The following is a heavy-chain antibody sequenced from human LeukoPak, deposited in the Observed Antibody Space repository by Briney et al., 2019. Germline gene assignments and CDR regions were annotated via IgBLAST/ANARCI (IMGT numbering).Heavy chain of an antibody. CDR2: ISSSSTYI. D-gene: IGHD3-10*01. Sequence: GGSLRLSCAASGFAFSDSWMTWIRQAPGKGLEWVSSISSSSTYIYYADSVRGRFTISRDNDKSSLYLQMDSLRAEDTAVYYCARDLGITIVRGVMRGNWFDPWGQGTLVTVSS. V-gene: IGHV3-21*01. CDR3: ARDLGITIVRGVMRGNWFDP. J-gene: IGHJ5*02. CDR1: GFAFSDSW.